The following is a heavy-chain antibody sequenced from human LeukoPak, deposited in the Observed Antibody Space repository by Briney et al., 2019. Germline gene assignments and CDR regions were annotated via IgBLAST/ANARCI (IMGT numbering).Heavy chain of an antibody. J-gene: IGHJ6*02. CDR1: GGTFSSYA. Sequence: ASVKVSCKASGGTFSSYAISWVRQAPGQGLEWMGGIIPIFGTANYAQKFQGRVTITADESTSTAYMELSSLRSEDTAVYYCARARMVNRSLYGMDVWGQGTTVTVSS. V-gene: IGHV1-69*13. D-gene: IGHD5-18*01. CDR3: ARARMVNRSLYGMDV. CDR2: IIPIFGTA.